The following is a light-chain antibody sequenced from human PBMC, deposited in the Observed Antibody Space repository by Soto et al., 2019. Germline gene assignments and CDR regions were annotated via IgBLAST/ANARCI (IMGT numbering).Light chain of an antibody. CDR2: LNSDGSH. CDR3: QTWATGLLV. V-gene: IGLV4-69*01. Sequence: QLVLTQSPSASASLGASVKLTCTLSSGHRTYAIACHQQQPETGPRYLMKLNSDGSHTKGDGIPDGFSGSSSGAKRYLTISILQSEDEADYYCQTWATGLLVFGGGTKLPVL. CDR1: SGHRTYA. J-gene: IGLJ3*02.